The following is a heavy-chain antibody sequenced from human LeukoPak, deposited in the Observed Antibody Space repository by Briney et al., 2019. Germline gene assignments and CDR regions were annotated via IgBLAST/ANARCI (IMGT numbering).Heavy chain of an antibody. CDR3: ARDFTTGLDAFDI. D-gene: IGHD3-22*01. V-gene: IGHV1-18*01. J-gene: IGHJ3*02. CDR2: ISAYNGNT. Sequence: ASVKVSCKASGYTFTSYGISWVRQAPGQGREWMGWISAYNGNTNYAQKLQGRVTMTTDSSTSTAYMELRSLRSDDTAVYYCARDFTTGLDAFDIWGQGTMVTVSS. CDR1: GYTFTSYG.